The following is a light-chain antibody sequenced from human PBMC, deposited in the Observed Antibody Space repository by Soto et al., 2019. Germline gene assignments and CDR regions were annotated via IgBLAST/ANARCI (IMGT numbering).Light chain of an antibody. CDR2: GVD. Sequence: QSALTQPASVSGSPGQSITISCSGTSSDVGGHNFVSWFQQHPGKAPKMMIYGVDQRPSGVSIRFSGSKSGNTASLTISGLQTEDEAEYYCSSYTRSNVWVFGGGTKLTVL. CDR3: SSYTRSNVWV. J-gene: IGLJ3*02. V-gene: IGLV2-14*01. CDR1: SSDVGGHNF.